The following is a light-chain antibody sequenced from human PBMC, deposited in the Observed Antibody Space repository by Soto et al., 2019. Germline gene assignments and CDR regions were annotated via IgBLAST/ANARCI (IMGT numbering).Light chain of an antibody. CDR2: DAS. CDR1: QSIGRF. J-gene: IGKJ1*01. CDR3: QQCYMGWT. Sequence: DIQMTQSPSTLSAFVGDRVTITCRASQSIGRFLAWYQHQPGKAPKLLIYDASTLESGVPSRFSGTGSGTEFAFSITSLHAEDFGTYYGQQCYMGWTFGQGTKV. V-gene: IGKV1-5*01.